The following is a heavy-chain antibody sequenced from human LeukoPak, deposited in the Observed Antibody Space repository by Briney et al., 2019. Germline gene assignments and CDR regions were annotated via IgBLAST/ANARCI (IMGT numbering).Heavy chain of an antibody. D-gene: IGHD2-2*01. CDR2: IYTSGST. CDR3: ARDSGYCSSTSCPAPFDY. CDR1: GGSISSGSYY. V-gene: IGHV4-61*02. Sequence: SETLSLTCTVSGGSISSGSYYWSWIRQPAGKGLEWIGRIYTSGSTNYNPSLKSRVTISVDTSKNQFSLKLSSVTAADTAVYYCARDSGYCSSTSCPAPFDYWGQGTLVTVSS. J-gene: IGHJ4*02.